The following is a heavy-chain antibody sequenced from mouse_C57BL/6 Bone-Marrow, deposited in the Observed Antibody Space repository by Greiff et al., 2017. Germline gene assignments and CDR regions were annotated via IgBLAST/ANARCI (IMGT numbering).Heavy chain of an antibody. J-gene: IGHJ4*01. V-gene: IGHV14-4*01. Sequence: EVQLQESGAELVRPGASVKFSCTASGFNIKDDYMHWVKQRPEQGLEWIGWIDPENGDTEYASKFQGKATITADTSSNTAYLQLSSLTSEDTAVYYCTTNYGSSYAMDYWGQGTSVTVSS. D-gene: IGHD1-1*01. CDR2: IDPENGDT. CDR3: TTNYGSSYAMDY. CDR1: GFNIKDDY.